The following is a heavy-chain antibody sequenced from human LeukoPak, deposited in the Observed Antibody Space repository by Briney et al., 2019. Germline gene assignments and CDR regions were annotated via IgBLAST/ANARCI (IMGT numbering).Heavy chain of an antibody. J-gene: IGHJ4*02. Sequence: ASVKVSCKASGYTFTGYYMHWVRQAPGQGLEWMGWINPNSGGTNYAQKFQGRVTMTRDTSISTAYMELSRLRSDDTAVYYCARSLLWFGELPSLIDYWGQGTLVTVSS. CDR3: ARSLLWFGELPSLIDY. CDR1: GYTFTGYY. CDR2: INPNSGGT. D-gene: IGHD3-10*01. V-gene: IGHV1-2*02.